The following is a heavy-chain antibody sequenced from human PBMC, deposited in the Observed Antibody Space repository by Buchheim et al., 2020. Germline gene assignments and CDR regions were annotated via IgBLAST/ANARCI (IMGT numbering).Heavy chain of an antibody. CDR2: ITSGGFTT. V-gene: IGHV3-48*03. CDR3: ARDFSGWYYFDL. D-gene: IGHD6-19*01. Sequence: EAQLVESGGGLVQPGGSLRISCAASDFDLNSYDMNWVRQAPGKGLEWVAFITSGGFTTYYADSLEGRFTISRDNAENSLFLRLNSLGAEDTGVYYCARDFSGWYYFDLWGQGT. CDR1: DFDLNSYD. J-gene: IGHJ4*02.